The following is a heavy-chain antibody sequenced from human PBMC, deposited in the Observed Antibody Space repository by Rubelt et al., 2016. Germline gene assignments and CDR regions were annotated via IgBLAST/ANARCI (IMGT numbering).Heavy chain of an antibody. CDR1: GFTFSGSA. V-gene: IGHV3-73*01. Sequence: GGGLVQPGGSLKLSCAASGFTFSGSAMHWVRQASGKGLEWVGRIRSKANSYATAYAASVKGRFTISRDDSKNTAYLQMNSLKTEDTAVYYCTRPGREGYYDWGQGTLVTVSS. CDR2: IRSKANSYAT. D-gene: IGHD5-24*01. CDR3: TRPGREGYYD. J-gene: IGHJ4*02.